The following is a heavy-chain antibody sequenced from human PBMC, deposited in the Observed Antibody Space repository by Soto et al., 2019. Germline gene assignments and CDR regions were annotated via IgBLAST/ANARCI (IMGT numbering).Heavy chain of an antibody. Sequence: PGGSLRLSCAASGFTFSSYAMSWVRQAPGKGLEWVSTMTVGGGAHYADSVKGRFTISRDNSKNTLYLQVDTLRAEDTAVYYCANRGRSSGPDYYFDNWGQGTLVTVSS. CDR2: MTVGGGA. CDR3: ANRGRSSGPDYYFDN. V-gene: IGHV3-23*01. J-gene: IGHJ4*02. D-gene: IGHD3-22*01. CDR1: GFTFSSYA.